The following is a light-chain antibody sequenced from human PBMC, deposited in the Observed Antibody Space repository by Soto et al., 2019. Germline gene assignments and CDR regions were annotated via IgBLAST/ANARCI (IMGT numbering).Light chain of an antibody. CDR2: RNN. J-gene: IGLJ1*01. CDR1: SSNIGSNY. CDR3: AAWDDSLSEV. V-gene: IGLV1-47*01. Sequence: QSVLTQPPSASGTPGQRVTISCSGSSSNIGSNYVYWYQQLPGTAPKLLIYRNNQRPSGVPDRFSGSKSGTSASLAISGLRSEDEADYYCAAWDDSLSEVLGTGTKVTVL.